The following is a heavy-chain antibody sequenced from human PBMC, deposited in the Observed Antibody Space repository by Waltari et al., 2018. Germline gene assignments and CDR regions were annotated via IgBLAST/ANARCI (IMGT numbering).Heavy chain of an antibody. CDR1: GYTFTSYA. V-gene: IGHV1-3*03. CDR3: AGDRGGGGSSWLDPNYYYYMDV. J-gene: IGHJ6*03. D-gene: IGHD6-13*01. Sequence: QVQLVQSGAEVKKPGASVKVSCKASGYTFTSYAMHWVRQAPGQRLEWMGWINAGNGNTKYSQEFQGRVTITRDTSASTAYMGLSSLRSEDMAVYYCAGDRGGGGSSWLDPNYYYYMDVWGKGTTVTVSS. CDR2: INAGNGNT.